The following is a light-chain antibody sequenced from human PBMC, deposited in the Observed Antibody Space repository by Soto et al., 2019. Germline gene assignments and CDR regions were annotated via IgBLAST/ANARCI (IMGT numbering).Light chain of an antibody. CDR2: KAS. CDR3: QQYNNYWT. J-gene: IGKJ1*01. V-gene: IGKV1-5*03. Sequence: DIQMTQSPSTLSASVGDRVTITCRASQSISSWLAWYQQKLGKAPKLLIYKASSLGSGVPSRFSGGGSGTEFTLTISSLQPDDFATYYCQQYNNYWTFGQGTKVEIK. CDR1: QSISSW.